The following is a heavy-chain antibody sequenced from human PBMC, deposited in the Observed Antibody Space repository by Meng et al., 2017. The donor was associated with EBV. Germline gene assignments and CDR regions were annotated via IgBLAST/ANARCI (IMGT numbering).Heavy chain of an antibody. CDR1: GGPFRYYA. V-gene: IGHV1-69*01. Sequence: QVRWVQAAGGVSKPGRWGMGSFKTSGGPFRYYAISWVRQAPGQGLGRLGGFLPRLGAPNYAQKFHGRVKITADESTSTHYMDLSSLRSEDTAIYYCASESGRGYTPDYWGQGTLVTVSS. D-gene: IGHD3-10*01. CDR2: FLPRLGAP. CDR3: ASESGRGYTPDY. J-gene: IGHJ4*02.